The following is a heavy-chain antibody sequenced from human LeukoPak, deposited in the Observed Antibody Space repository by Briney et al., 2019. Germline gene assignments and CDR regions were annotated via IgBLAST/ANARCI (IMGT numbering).Heavy chain of an antibody. D-gene: IGHD5-18*01. CDR1: GFTFSSYD. CDR2: ISYSGAAT. CDR3: VKRGSNYGPFDN. Sequence: GGSLRLSCAASGFTFSSYDMTWARRAPGKGLEWVSTISYSGAATYYADSVKGRFTISRDNSRDTIYLQTNKLRADDTALYYCVKRGSNYGPFDNWGQGALVTVSS. J-gene: IGHJ4*02. V-gene: IGHV3-23*01.